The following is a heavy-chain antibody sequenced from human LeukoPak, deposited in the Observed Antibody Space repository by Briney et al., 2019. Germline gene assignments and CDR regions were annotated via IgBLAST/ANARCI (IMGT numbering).Heavy chain of an antibody. CDR3: ARGSRTFDY. CDR2: TYYSGST. D-gene: IGHD6-13*01. Sequence: SQTLSLTSVVSGASISNDEWSFIRQSPGKGLEWIAYTYYSGSTNYNPSLKSPVTISVDKSKKEFSLTLSSVTAADTAVYYCARGSRTFDYWGQGTLVIVSS. J-gene: IGHJ4*02. CDR1: GASISNDE. V-gene: IGHV4-59*01.